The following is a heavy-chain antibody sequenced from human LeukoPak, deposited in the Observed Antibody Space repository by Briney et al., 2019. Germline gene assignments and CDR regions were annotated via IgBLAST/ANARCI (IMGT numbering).Heavy chain of an antibody. Sequence: PGGSLRLSCAASGFTFSSYWMSWVRQAPGKALEWVANINQDGSEKYYVDSVKGRFTISRDNAKNSLYLQMNSLRAEDTAVYYCARSEYYYDSSGHTNWFDPWGQGTLVTVSS. J-gene: IGHJ5*02. CDR2: INQDGSEK. V-gene: IGHV3-7*01. D-gene: IGHD3-22*01. CDR3: ARSEYYYDSSGHTNWFDP. CDR1: GFTFSSYW.